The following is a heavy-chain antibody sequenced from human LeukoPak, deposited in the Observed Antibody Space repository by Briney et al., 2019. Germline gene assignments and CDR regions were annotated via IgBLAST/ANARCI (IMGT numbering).Heavy chain of an antibody. CDR2: IIPIFGTP. Sequence: SVKVSCKASGGTFSSFAISWVRQAPGQGLEWMGGIIPIFGTPNYAQKFQGRVTITADKSTSTAYMELSSLRSEDTAVYYCASCLSPTARYYYYYMDVWGKGTTVTVSS. J-gene: IGHJ6*03. CDR1: GGTFSSFA. CDR3: ASCLSPTARYYYYYMDV. V-gene: IGHV1-69*06. D-gene: IGHD6-6*01.